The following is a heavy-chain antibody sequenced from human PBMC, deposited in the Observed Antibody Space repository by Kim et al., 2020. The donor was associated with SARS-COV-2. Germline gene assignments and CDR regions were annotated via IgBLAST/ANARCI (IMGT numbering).Heavy chain of an antibody. CDR1: GYTFTSQG. D-gene: IGHD1-7*01. CDR3: ARDGGITRGIDV. J-gene: IGHJ6*02. CDR2: ISPLNGNT. Sequence: ASVKVSCKASGYTFTSQGINWVRQAPGQGPEWMGWISPLNGNTKYAQKFQGRVAMTSDTSTTTVEMELRSLTSDDTAVYYCARDGGITRGIDVWGQGTSV. V-gene: IGHV1-18*01.